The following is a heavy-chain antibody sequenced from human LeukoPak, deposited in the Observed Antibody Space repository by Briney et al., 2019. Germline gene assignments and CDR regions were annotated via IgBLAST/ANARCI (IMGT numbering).Heavy chain of an antibody. CDR1: GYSISSGYY. V-gene: IGHV4-38-2*02. Sequence: PSETLSLTCTVSGYSISSGYYWGWIRQPPRKGLEWIGSIYHSGSTYYNPSLKSRVTISVDTSKNQFSLKLSSVTAADTAVYYCAREVDYDSSEGGLANAFDIWGQGTVVTVSS. J-gene: IGHJ3*02. CDR3: AREVDYDSSEGGLANAFDI. CDR2: IYHSGST. D-gene: IGHD3-22*01.